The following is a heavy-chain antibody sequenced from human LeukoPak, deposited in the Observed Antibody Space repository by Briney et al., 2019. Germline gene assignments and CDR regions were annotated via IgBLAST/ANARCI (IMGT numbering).Heavy chain of an antibody. Sequence: GGSLRLSCAASGFTFSSYWMSWVRQAPGKGLEWVANINQDGSGEYYVDSVKGRFTISRDNAKNSLSLQMNSLRAEDTAIYYCAREAYYGSGGSYGMDVWGQGTPVTVSS. CDR2: INQDGSGE. J-gene: IGHJ6*02. CDR3: AREAYYGSGGSYGMDV. V-gene: IGHV3-7*01. D-gene: IGHD3-22*01. CDR1: GFTFSSYW.